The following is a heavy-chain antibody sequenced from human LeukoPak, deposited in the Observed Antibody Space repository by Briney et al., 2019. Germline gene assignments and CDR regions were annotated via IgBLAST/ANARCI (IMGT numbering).Heavy chain of an antibody. D-gene: IGHD6-19*01. Sequence: GGSLRLSCAASGFTFSNYAMSWVRQAPGKGLEWVSAINDSGGSTYYADSVKGRFTISRDNSKNTLYLQMDSLRVEDTAIYYCARCSGWAFKNWGQGTLVTVSS. J-gene: IGHJ4*02. CDR3: ARCSGWAFKN. CDR2: INDSGGST. CDR1: GFTFSNYA. V-gene: IGHV3-23*01.